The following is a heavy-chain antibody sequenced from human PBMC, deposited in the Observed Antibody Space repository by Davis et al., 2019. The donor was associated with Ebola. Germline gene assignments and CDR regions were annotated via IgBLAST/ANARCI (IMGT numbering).Heavy chain of an antibody. Sequence: ASVKVSCKTSGYTFTNYGITWVRQAPGQGLEWMGWINPHNGNANYAQNVQGRVTMTTDTSTNTAYMEVGSLRSDDTAVYYCARAQFPTTSDHWGQGTLVTVSS. CDR3: ARAQFPTTSDH. V-gene: IGHV1-18*04. CDR2: INPHNGNA. CDR1: GYTFTNYG. J-gene: IGHJ4*02. D-gene: IGHD1-1*01.